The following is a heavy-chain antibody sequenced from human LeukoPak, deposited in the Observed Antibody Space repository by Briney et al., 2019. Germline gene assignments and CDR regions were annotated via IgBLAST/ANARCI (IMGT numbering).Heavy chain of an antibody. CDR3: AKDRRYYDILTGWFDY. J-gene: IGHJ4*02. CDR2: ISSSGSPI. Sequence: GGSLRLSCAASGFTFSSYWMSWVRQAPGKGLEWVSYISSSGSPIYYADSVKGRFTISRDNAKNSLYLQMNSLRAEDTAVYYCAKDRRYYDILTGWFDYWGQGTLVTVSS. V-gene: IGHV3-48*04. CDR1: GFTFSSYW. D-gene: IGHD3-9*01.